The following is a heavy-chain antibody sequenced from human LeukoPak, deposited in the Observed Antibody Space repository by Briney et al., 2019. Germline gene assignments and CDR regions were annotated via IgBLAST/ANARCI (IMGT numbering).Heavy chain of an antibody. CDR2: IYYRESP. Sequence: SETLSLTCTVSGGSLSSSSYYWGWIRQPPGEGLEWIGRIYYRESPSYNPSLKSRVTISVDTSKNQFTLKLRSVTAADTAVYYCARLLTANWFDLWGQGTLVTVSS. CDR3: ARLLTANWFDL. J-gene: IGHJ5*02. CDR1: GGSLSSSSYY. D-gene: IGHD3-9*01. V-gene: IGHV4-39*01.